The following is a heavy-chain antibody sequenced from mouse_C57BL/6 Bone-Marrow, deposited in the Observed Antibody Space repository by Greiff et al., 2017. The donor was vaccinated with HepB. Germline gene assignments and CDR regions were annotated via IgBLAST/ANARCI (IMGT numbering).Heavy chain of an antibody. D-gene: IGHD1-1*02. Sequence: QVQLQQSGAELVMPGASVKLSCKASGYTFTSYWMHWVKQRPGQGLEWIGEIDPSDSYTNYNQKFKGKSTLTVDKSSSTAYMQLSSLTSEDSAVYYCARRGGKDAMDYWGQGTSVTVSS. J-gene: IGHJ4*01. V-gene: IGHV1-69*01. CDR2: IDPSDSYT. CDR1: GYTFTSYW. CDR3: ARRGGKDAMDY.